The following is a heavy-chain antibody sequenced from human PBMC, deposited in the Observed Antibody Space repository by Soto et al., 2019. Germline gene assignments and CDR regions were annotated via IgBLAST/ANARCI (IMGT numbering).Heavy chain of an antibody. V-gene: IGHV1-18*01. CDR2: ISAYNGNT. J-gene: IGHJ5*02. D-gene: IGHD3-16*01. CDR1: GDTFTSYG. CDR3: ARSQGVFQENWFEP. Sequence: GASVKVSCKASGDTFTSYGISWVRQAPGQGLEWMGWISAYNGNTNYAQKLQGRVTMTTDTSTSTAYMELRSLRSDDTAVYYCARSQGVFQENWFEPWGQGTLVTVSS.